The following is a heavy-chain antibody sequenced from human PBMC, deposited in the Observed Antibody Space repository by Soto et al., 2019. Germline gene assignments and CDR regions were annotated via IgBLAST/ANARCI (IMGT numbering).Heavy chain of an antibody. V-gene: IGHV1-69*06. CDR2: IIPLHNTS. Sequence: QVQLLQSGAEVKKPGSSVKVSCKVSGGAFTNYSLNWVRHAPGQGLEWLGGIIPLHNTSNYSLKLLGRGSVTAEISSNTVYMHLSGLTSDDTATYYCAIWSNWNPLYYRGMDVWGQGPTVTVSS. J-gene: IGHJ6*02. D-gene: IGHD1-20*01. CDR3: AIWSNWNPLYYRGMDV. CDR1: GGAFTNYS.